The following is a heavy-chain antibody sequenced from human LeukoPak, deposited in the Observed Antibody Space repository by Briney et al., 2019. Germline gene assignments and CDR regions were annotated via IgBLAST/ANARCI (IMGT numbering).Heavy chain of an antibody. CDR1: GFTFTDTW. Sequence: PGGSLRPSCTASGFTFTDTWMTWVRQAPGKGLERVGRIKSNSDGGTTDYAVPVKGRFSISRDDSKSTLYLQIYSLKTEDTAVYYCTTVHGAGPVNFDHWGQGSLVTVSS. D-gene: IGHD3-10*01. V-gene: IGHV3-15*01. CDR2: IKSNSDGGTT. J-gene: IGHJ4*02. CDR3: TTVHGAGPVNFDH.